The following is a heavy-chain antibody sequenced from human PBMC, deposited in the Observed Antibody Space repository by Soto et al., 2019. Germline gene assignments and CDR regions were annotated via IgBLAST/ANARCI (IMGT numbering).Heavy chain of an antibody. CDR3: TSDYTLRSYRFDY. CDR2: IYQSGST. J-gene: IGHJ4*02. D-gene: IGHD3-10*01. CDR1: GGTISSWY. Sequence: SETLSLTCTVSGGTISSWYWSWIRQPPGRGLEWIGYIYQSGSTTYNPSLKSRLTISLDRSKNEVSLKLTSVTAADTAVYYCTSDYTLRSYRFDYWGRGILVTVSS. V-gene: IGHV4-59*12.